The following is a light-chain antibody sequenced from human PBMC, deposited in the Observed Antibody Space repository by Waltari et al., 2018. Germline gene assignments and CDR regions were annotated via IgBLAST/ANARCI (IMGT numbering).Light chain of an antibody. CDR3: QQYGSSPLYT. J-gene: IGKJ2*01. CDR2: GAS. CDR1: QSVSSSY. Sequence: EIVLTQSPGTLSLSPGERATLSCRASQSVSSSYLAWYQQKPGQATRLLIYGASSRATGIPDRVSGSGSGTDFTLTISRLEPEDFAVYYCQQYGSSPLYTFGQGTKLEIK. V-gene: IGKV3-20*01.